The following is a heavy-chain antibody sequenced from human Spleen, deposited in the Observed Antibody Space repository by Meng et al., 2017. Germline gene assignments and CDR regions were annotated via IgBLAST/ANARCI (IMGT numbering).Heavy chain of an antibody. CDR1: GGSISSSSYY. Sequence: QLQLQESGPGLVKPSETLSLTCTVPGGSISSSSYYWGWIRQPPGQGLEWIGSIYYTGRTYYNPSLKSRVTISVDTSKNQFSLKLSSVTAADTAVYYCARREYYYDSSGYYGAGFDYWGQGTLVTVSS. D-gene: IGHD3-22*01. V-gene: IGHV4-39*01. CDR2: IYYTGRT. CDR3: ARREYYYDSSGYYGAGFDY. J-gene: IGHJ4*02.